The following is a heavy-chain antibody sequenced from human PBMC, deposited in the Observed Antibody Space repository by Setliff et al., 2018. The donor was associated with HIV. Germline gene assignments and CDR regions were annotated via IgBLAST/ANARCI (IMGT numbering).Heavy chain of an antibody. CDR2: INHSGST. J-gene: IGHJ4*02. V-gene: IGHV4-34*01. D-gene: IGHD4-17*01. CDR3: ASHPLTVTTSDFDY. Sequence: SETLSLTCAVYGGSFSGYYWSWIRQPPGKGLEWIGEINHSGSTNYNTSLKSRVTISVDTSKNQFSLKLSSVTAADTAVYYCASHPLTVTTSDFDYWGPGTLVTVSS. CDR1: GGSFSGYY.